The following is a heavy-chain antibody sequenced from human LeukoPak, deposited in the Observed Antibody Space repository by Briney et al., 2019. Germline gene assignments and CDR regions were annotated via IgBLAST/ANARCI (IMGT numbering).Heavy chain of an antibody. Sequence: GGSLRLSCAASGFKFGSFSMGWVRQAPGKGLEWLSYISSTSTAIYYADSLKGRFTISRDNAKNSLYLQMNSLRAEDTAVYYCARAITSYGDSAYWGQGTLVTVSS. CDR2: ISSTSTAI. J-gene: IGHJ4*02. CDR1: GFKFGSFS. V-gene: IGHV3-48*04. CDR3: ARAITSYGDSAY. D-gene: IGHD5-18*01.